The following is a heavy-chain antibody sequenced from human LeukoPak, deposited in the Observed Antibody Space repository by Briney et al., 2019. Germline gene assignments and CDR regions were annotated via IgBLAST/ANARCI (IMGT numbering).Heavy chain of an antibody. V-gene: IGHV3-15*01. CDR3: TTEVVRASLYSSSWDFDY. CDR2: IKSKTDGGTT. J-gene: IGHJ4*02. Sequence: GGSLRLSCAASGFTFSNAWMSWVRQAPGKGLEWVGRIKSKTDGGTTDYAAPVKGRFTISRDDSKNTLYLQMNSLKTEDTAVYYCTTEVVRASLYSSSWDFDYWGQGTLVAVSS. D-gene: IGHD6-13*01. CDR1: GFTFSNAW.